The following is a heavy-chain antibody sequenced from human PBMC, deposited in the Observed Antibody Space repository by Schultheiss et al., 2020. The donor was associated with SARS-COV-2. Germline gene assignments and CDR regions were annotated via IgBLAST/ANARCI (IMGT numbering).Heavy chain of an antibody. CDR3: AKVSAYEPYYMDV. Sequence: GSLRLSCAASGFTVSSDYMNWVRQAPGKGLEWVSLISGGGGTDYADSVKGRFTVSRHNSKNTMYLQMNSLTFEDTAIYYCAKVSAYEPYYMDVWGKGTTVTVSS. CDR2: ISGGGGT. D-gene: IGHD5-12*01. J-gene: IGHJ6*03. CDR1: GFTVSSDY. V-gene: IGHV3-53*04.